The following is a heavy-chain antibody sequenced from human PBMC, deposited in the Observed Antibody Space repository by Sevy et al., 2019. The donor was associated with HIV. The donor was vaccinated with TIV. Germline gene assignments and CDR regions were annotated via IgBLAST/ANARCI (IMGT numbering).Heavy chain of an antibody. J-gene: IGHJ4*02. CDR3: AKDPHYDFWSGYSGVFDY. V-gene: IGHV3-23*01. D-gene: IGHD3-3*01. Sequence: GESLKISCAASGFTFSSYAMSWVRQAPGKGLEWVSAISGSGGSTYYADSVKGRFTISRDNSKNTLYLQMNSLRAEDTAVYYCAKDPHYDFWSGYSGVFDYWGQGTLVTVSS. CDR1: GFTFSSYA. CDR2: ISGSGGST.